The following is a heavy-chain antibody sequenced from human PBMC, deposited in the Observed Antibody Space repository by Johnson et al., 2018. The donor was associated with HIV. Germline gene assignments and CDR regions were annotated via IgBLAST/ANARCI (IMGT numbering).Heavy chain of an antibody. CDR1: GFTFSSYD. CDR2: IGTAGDT. V-gene: IGHV3-13*01. D-gene: IGHD6-19*01. J-gene: IGHJ3*01. Sequence: VQLVESGGGLVQPGGSLRLSCAAYGFTFSSYDMYWVRQATGKGLEWVSGIGTAGDTYYADSLKGRFTISREDAKNSLYLQMNSLRAGDTAVYYCARKQWLEIPSDAFDVWGQGTMVTVSS. CDR3: ARKQWLEIPSDAFDV.